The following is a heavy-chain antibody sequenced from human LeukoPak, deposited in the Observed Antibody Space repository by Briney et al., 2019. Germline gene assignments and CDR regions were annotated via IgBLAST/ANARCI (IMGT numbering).Heavy chain of an antibody. J-gene: IGHJ6*02. CDR2: ISYDGSNK. CDR1: GFTFSSYA. V-gene: IGHV3-30*14. CDR3: ARDYGDYYYYGMDV. Sequence: GGSLRLSCAASGFTFSSYAMHWVRQAPGKGLEWVAVISYDGSNKYYADSVKGRFTISRDNSKNTLYLQMNSLRAEDTAVYYCARDYGDYYYYGMDVWGQGTTVTVSS. D-gene: IGHD4-17*01.